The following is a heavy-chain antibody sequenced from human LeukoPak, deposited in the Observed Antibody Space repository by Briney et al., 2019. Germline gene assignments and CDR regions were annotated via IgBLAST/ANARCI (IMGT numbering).Heavy chain of an antibody. CDR2: IKQDGSEK. D-gene: IGHD1-26*01. CDR3: ARDLVGARADY. Sequence: GGSLRLSCAASGFTFSSYWMSWFRQAPGKGLEWVANIKQDGSEKYYVDSVKGRFTISRDNAKNSLYLQMNSLRAEDTAVYYCARDLVGARADYWGQGTLVTVSS. V-gene: IGHV3-7*01. CDR1: GFTFSSYW. J-gene: IGHJ4*02.